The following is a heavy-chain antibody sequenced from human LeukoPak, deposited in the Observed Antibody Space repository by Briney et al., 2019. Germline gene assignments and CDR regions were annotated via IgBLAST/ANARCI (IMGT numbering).Heavy chain of an antibody. CDR1: GYTFTSYG. Sequence: ASVKVSCKASGYTFTSYGISWVRQAPGQGLEWMGWISAYNGNTNYAQKLQGRVTMTTDTSTSTAYTELRSLRSDDTAVYYCARVGGDYDSSDEPVYWGQGTLVTVSS. J-gene: IGHJ4*02. V-gene: IGHV1-18*01. CDR3: ARVGGDYDSSDEPVY. CDR2: ISAYNGNT. D-gene: IGHD3-22*01.